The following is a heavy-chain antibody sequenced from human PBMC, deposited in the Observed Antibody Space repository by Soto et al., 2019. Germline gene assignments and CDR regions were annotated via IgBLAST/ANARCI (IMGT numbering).Heavy chain of an antibody. CDR1: GGSISSGGYS. D-gene: IGHD6-6*01. CDR2: IYHSGST. Sequence: SETLSLTCAVSGGSISSGGYSWSWIRQPPGKGLEWIGYIYHSGSTYYNPSLKSRVTISVDRSKNQFSLKLSSLTAADTAVYYCARGGGSSSLYYYYGMDVWGQGTTVTVSS. V-gene: IGHV4-30-2*01. J-gene: IGHJ6*02. CDR3: ARGGGSSSLYYYYGMDV.